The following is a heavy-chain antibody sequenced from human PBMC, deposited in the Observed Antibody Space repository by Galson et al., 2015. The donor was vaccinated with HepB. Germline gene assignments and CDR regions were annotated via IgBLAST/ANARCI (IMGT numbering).Heavy chain of an antibody. CDR1: GFSFNDYN. D-gene: IGHD7-27*01. Sequence: PVRSLRLSCAASGFSFNDYNMIWVRQAPGKGLEWVSSISSDSSYLYYADSVRGRFTISRDNAKKSLYLQMNSLRVEDTATYYCARDPPLGAPFDYWGQGTLVTVSS. CDR3: ARDPPLGAPFDY. CDR2: ISSDSSYL. V-gene: IGHV3-21*01. J-gene: IGHJ4*02.